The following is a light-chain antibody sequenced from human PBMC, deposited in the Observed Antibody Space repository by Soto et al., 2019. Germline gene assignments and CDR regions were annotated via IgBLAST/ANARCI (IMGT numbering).Light chain of an antibody. Sequence: DIQMTQSPSTLSGSVGDRVTITCRASQTISSWLAWYQQKPGKAPKLLIYKASTLKSGVPSRFSGSGSGTEITLTISSLQPDDFATYYCQDYNSYSEAFGQGTKVDIK. CDR2: KAS. V-gene: IGKV1-5*03. J-gene: IGKJ1*01. CDR1: QTISSW. CDR3: QDYNSYSEA.